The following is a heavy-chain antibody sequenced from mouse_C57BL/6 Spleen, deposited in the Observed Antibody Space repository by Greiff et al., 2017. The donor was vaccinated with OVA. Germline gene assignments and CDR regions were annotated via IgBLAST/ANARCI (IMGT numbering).Heavy chain of an antibody. CDR3: AKRKGHDGDYGYFDY. D-gene: IGHD2-3*01. J-gene: IGHJ2*01. V-gene: IGHV1-82*01. CDR1: GYAFSSSW. Sequence: VQLQQSGPELVKPGASVKISCKASGYAFSSSWMNWVKQRPGKGLEWVGRIYPGDGDTNYNGTSKGKATLTADKSASTAYMQRSSLTSEDSAVYFCAKRKGHDGDYGYFDYWGKGTTLTVSS. CDR2: IYPGDGDT.